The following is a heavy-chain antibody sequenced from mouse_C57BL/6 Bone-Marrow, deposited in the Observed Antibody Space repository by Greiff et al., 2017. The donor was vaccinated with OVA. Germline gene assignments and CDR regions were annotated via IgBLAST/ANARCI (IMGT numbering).Heavy chain of an antibody. CDR2: INPNNGGT. D-gene: IGHD2-12*01. CDR1: GYTFTDYY. Sequence: VQLQQSGPELVKPGASVKISCKASGYTFTDYYMNWVKQSHGKSLEWIGDINPNNGGTSYNQKFKGKATLTVDKSSSTAYMELRSLTSEDSAVYYCARSWDGYYSLFYWGQGTLVTVSA. CDR3: ARSWDGYYSLFY. V-gene: IGHV1-26*01. J-gene: IGHJ3*01.